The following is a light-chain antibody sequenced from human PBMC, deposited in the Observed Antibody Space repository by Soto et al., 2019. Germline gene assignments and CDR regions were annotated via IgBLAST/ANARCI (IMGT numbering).Light chain of an antibody. CDR1: QSVSTS. V-gene: IGKV3-15*01. CDR2: SAS. Sequence: EVVMTQSPATLSVFPGERVTLSCRASQSVSTSIARYQQKPSQVPRLLIYSASTRATGIPARVSGSGSGTEFALTISSLQSEDLAVYYCQQYIQGYSFGQGTELEIK. J-gene: IGKJ2*01. CDR3: QQYIQGYS.